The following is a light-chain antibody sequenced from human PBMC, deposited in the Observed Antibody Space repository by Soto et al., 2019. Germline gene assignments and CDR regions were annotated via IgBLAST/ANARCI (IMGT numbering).Light chain of an antibody. J-gene: IGLJ2*01. V-gene: IGLV2-14*03. CDR3: SSFTSRTTLI. Sequence: QSALTQPASVSGSPGQSITISYTGTSSDIGGYNYVSWYQQLPGKAPRLMIYDVSNRPSGVSNRFSGSKSGNTAALTISGLQAEDEADYYCSSFTSRTTLIFGGGTKLTVL. CDR2: DVS. CDR1: SSDIGGYNY.